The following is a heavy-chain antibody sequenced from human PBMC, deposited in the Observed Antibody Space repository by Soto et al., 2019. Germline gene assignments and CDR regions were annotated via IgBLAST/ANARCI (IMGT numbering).Heavy chain of an antibody. D-gene: IGHD2-15*01. Sequence: QVQLQQWGAGLLKPSETLSLTCAVYGGSFSGYYWSWIRQPPGRELEWIGEINHSGSTNYNPSLKSRVTISVATSKNQFSLKLSSVTAADTAVYYCARGQWYFDYWGQGTLVTVSS. CDR3: ARGQWYFDY. CDR1: GGSFSGYY. J-gene: IGHJ4*02. CDR2: INHSGST. V-gene: IGHV4-34*01.